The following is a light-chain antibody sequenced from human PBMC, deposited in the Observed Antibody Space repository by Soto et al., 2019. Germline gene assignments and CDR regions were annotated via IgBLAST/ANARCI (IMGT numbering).Light chain of an antibody. CDR2: GTS. CDR1: QSVSSSY. V-gene: IGKV3-20*01. Sequence: EIVLTQSPGTLSLSPGERATLSCRASQSVSSSYLAWYQQKLGQAPRLLIYGTSSRATAIPDRFSGSGSGTDFPLTISRLEPEDFAVYYCQQYGSSSWTFGQGTKVEIK. CDR3: QQYGSSSWT. J-gene: IGKJ1*01.